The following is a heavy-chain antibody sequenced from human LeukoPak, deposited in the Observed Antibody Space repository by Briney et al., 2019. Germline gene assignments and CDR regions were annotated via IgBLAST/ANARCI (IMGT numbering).Heavy chain of an antibody. CDR2: IYHSGST. J-gene: IGHJ3*02. CDR3: AVRDGYNSDAFDI. V-gene: IGHV4-30-2*05. D-gene: IGHD5-24*01. CDR1: GGSISSGGYS. Sequence: SETLSLTCAVSGGSISSGGYSWSWIRQPPGKGLEWIGYIYHSGSTYYNPSLKSRVTISVDTSKNQFSLKLSSVTAADTAVYYCAVRDGYNSDAFDIWGQGTMVTVSS.